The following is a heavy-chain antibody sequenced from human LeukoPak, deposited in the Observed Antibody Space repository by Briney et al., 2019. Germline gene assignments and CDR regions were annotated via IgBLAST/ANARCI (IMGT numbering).Heavy chain of an antibody. Sequence: GGSLRLSCAASGFTFSSYPMSWVRQAPGKGLEWVSAISGSGGSTYYADSVKGRFTISRDNSKNTLYLQMNSLRAEDTAVYYCAKEKQWLVLISDAFDIWGQGTMVTVSS. CDR1: GFTFSSYP. V-gene: IGHV3-23*01. CDR3: AKEKQWLVLISDAFDI. D-gene: IGHD6-19*01. CDR2: ISGSGGST. J-gene: IGHJ3*02.